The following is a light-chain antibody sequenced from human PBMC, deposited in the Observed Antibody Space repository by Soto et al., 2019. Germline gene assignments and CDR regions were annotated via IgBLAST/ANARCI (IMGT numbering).Light chain of an antibody. V-gene: IGKV1-33*01. CDR1: QDISTY. J-gene: IGKJ3*01. CDR3: QHYDDLLRVT. CDR2: DVS. Sequence: DLQMTQSPSSLSASVGDRVTITCQASQDISTYLNWYQQKLGKAPRLLIYDVSNLETGVPSRFSGSGSGTDFTLTISSLQPEDLATYYCQHYDDLLRVTFGPGTRVEIK.